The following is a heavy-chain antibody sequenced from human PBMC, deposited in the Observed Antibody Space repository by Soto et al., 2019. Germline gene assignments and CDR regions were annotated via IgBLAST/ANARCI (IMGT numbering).Heavy chain of an antibody. CDR3: ARASYDHDSSGHYHGH. J-gene: IGHJ1*01. CDR1: GGTFSSYA. V-gene: IGHV1-69*01. D-gene: IGHD3-22*01. Sequence: QVQLVQSGAEVKKPGSSVKVSCQASGGTFSSYAISWVRQGPGQGLEWMGGIIPLFGTANYAQKFQGRVTMTADEPSSTAYIELSSLKSEDTAVYYCARASYDHDSSGHYHGHWGQGTLVTVSS. CDR2: IIPLFGTA.